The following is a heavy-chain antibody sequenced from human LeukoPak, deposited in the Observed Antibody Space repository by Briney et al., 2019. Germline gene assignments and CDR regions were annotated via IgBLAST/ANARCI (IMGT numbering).Heavy chain of an antibody. V-gene: IGHV1-2*02. Sequence: ASVKVSCKASGYSFTGYYMHWVRQAPGQGLEWMGWINPYSGGTNYAQKFQGRVTMTRDTSISTAYMELCRLRSDDTAVYYCVRDRTKYCSSTSCPLDYWGQGTLVTVSS. CDR3: VRDRTKYCSSTSCPLDY. J-gene: IGHJ4*02. CDR2: INPYSGGT. D-gene: IGHD2-2*01. CDR1: GYSFTGYY.